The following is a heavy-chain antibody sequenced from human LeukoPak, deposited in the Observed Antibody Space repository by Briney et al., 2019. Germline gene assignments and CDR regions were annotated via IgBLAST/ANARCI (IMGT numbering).Heavy chain of an antibody. CDR2: IFPGDSDA. CDR3: ARMQWLPPLYYIDC. CDR1: GYSFTSSW. V-gene: IGHV5-51*01. J-gene: IGHJ4*02. D-gene: IGHD6-19*01. Sequence: GSLMIPCKGSGYSFTSSWIGWVRQMPGKGLEGMGIIFPGDSDARYSPSFQGQVSISDDKSISTAYLQWGSLKASDTAMYSCARMQWLPPLYYIDCWGQGTLVTVYS.